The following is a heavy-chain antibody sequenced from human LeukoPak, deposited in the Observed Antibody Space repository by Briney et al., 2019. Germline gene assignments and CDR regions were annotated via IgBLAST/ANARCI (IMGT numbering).Heavy chain of an antibody. Sequence: GGSLRLSCAASGFTFSSYEMNWVRQAPGKGLEWVSYISSSGSTICYADSVKGRFTISRDNARNSLYLQMNSLRAEDTAVYYCAREWLRFFSLLPWGQGTLVTVSS. V-gene: IGHV3-48*03. J-gene: IGHJ5*02. CDR1: GFTFSSYE. D-gene: IGHD5-12*01. CDR3: AREWLRFFSLLP. CDR2: ISSSGSTI.